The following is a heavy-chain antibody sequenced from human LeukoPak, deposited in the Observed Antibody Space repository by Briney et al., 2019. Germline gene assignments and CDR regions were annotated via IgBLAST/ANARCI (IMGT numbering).Heavy chain of an antibody. Sequence: GGSLRLSCAASRFTFSNYAMSWVRQAPGKGLEWVSVISGSGGSAYYADSVKGRFTVSRDNSKNTLLLKMNSLRAEDTALYYCAKSMRGYYRFDYWGQGTLVTVSS. CDR3: AKSMRGYYRFDY. CDR1: RFTFSNYA. V-gene: IGHV3-23*01. D-gene: IGHD3-3*01. CDR2: ISGSGGSA. J-gene: IGHJ4*02.